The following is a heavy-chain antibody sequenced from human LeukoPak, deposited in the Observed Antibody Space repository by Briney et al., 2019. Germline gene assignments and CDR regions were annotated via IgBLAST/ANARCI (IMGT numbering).Heavy chain of an antibody. CDR1: GFTFDDYA. D-gene: IGHD6-13*01. CDR3: AKDLGSSWQTFDY. V-gene: IGHV3-9*01. J-gene: IGHJ4*02. Sequence: PGRSLRLSCAASGFTFDDYAMHWVRQAPGKGLEWVSGISWNSGSIGYADSVKGRFTISRDNAKNSLYLQMNSLRAEDTALYYCAKDLGSSWQTFDYWGQGTLVTVSS. CDR2: ISWNSGSI.